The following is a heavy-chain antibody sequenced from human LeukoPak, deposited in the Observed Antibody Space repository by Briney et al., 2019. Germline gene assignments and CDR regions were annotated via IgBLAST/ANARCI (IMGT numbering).Heavy chain of an antibody. D-gene: IGHD6-13*01. J-gene: IGHJ4*02. V-gene: IGHV4-39*01. CDR3: ARHQFHSRPYYFDS. CDR2: IYYSGST. CDR1: GGSISSSTYY. Sequence: SETLSLTCTVSGGSISSSTYYWGWIRQPPGKGLEWIGTIYYSGSTYYNPSLKSRVTISGDTSKNQFALKLSSVTAADTAVYYRARHQFHSRPYYFDSWGQGTLVTVSS.